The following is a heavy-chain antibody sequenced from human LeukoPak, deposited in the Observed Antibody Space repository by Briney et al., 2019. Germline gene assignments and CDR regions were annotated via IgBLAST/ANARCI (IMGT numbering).Heavy chain of an antibody. D-gene: IGHD3-10*01. CDR2: INPSGGST. CDR1: GYTFLTSY. J-gene: IGHJ4*02. CDR3: ARAVDYMCLDY. Sequence: ASVKVSCNSSGYTFLTSYMHWRRQVSGQGLEWMGIINPSGGSTTYAQKFQGRVTMTRDTSTSTVYMELSSLRSEDTAVYYCARAVDYMCLDYWGQGTLVTVSS. V-gene: IGHV1-46*01.